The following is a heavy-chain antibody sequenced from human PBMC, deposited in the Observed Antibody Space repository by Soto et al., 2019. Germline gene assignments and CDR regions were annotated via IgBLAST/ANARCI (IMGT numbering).Heavy chain of an antibody. J-gene: IGHJ6*02. V-gene: IGHV1-18*01. CDR2: ISADNGDT. Sequence: QAQLVQSGAEVKKPGATVKVSCKASGYTFYSPSISWVRQAPGQGIIWMGRISADNGDTNYAQKFRSRVTMTTDTSTSTVYMELRNLRSDDTAVYYCARCIQHSYYYGMVLWGQGSTVTVSS. D-gene: IGHD5-18*01. CDR1: GYTFYSPS. CDR3: ARCIQHSYYYGMVL.